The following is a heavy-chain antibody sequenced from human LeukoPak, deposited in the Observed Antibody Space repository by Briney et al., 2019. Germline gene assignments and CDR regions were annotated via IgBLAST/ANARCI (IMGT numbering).Heavy chain of an antibody. J-gene: IGHJ4*02. CDR1: GFTFSSYG. D-gene: IGHD2-21*01. CDR3: ARGYGYSPTDY. Sequence: GGSLRLSCAASGFTFSSYGMHWVRQAPGKGLEWVAVIWYDGSNKYYADSVEGRFTISRDNSKNTLYLQMNSLRAEDTAVYYCARGYGYSPTDYWGQGTLVTVSS. V-gene: IGHV3-33*01. CDR2: IWYDGSNK.